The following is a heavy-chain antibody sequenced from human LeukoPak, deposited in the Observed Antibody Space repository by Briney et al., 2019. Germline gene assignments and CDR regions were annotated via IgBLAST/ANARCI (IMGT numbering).Heavy chain of an antibody. V-gene: IGHV3-15*01. J-gene: IGHJ4*02. D-gene: IGHD3-22*01. Sequence: PGGSLRLSCAASGFTFSNAWMSWVRQAPGKGLEWVGRIKSKTDGGTTDYAAPVKGRFTISRDDSKNTLYLQMNSLKTEDTAVYYCTTQYYYDSSGYYWLDYWGQGTLVTVSS. CDR2: IKSKTDGGTT. CDR1: GFTFSNAW. CDR3: TTQYYYDSSGYYWLDY.